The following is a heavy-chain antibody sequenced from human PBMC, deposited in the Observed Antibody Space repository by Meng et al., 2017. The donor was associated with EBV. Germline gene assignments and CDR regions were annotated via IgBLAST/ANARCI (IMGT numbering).Heavy chain of an antibody. CDR2: FLPTLGAP. D-gene: IGHD3-10*01. CDR3: ASESGRGYTPDY. V-gene: IGHV1-69*01. CDR1: GGTFRNYA. Sequence: QVQLLQSAAEVKKPGSSGKVSCKTSGGTFRNYAISWVRRAPGQGLEWLGGFLPTLGAPNYAQKFHGRVSITADESTSTHYMDLSSLRSEDTAVYYCASESGRGYTPDYWGQGTLVTVSS. J-gene: IGHJ4*02.